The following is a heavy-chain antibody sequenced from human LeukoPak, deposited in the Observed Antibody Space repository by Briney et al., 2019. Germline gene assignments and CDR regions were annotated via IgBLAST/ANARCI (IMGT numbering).Heavy chain of an antibody. J-gene: IGHJ4*02. D-gene: IGHD2-21*01. Sequence: GGSLRLSCAASGFTFDDYAMHWVRQAPGKGLEWVSGISWNSGTIGYADSVKGRFTISRDNSKNTLYLQMNSLRAEDTAVYYCAREELLDYFDYWGQGTLVTVSS. CDR3: AREELLDYFDY. CDR2: ISWNSGTI. CDR1: GFTFDDYA. V-gene: IGHV3-9*01.